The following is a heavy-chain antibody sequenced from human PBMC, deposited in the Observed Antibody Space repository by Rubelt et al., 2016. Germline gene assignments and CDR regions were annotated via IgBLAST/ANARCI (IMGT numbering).Heavy chain of an antibody. J-gene: IGHJ4*02. CDR1: GFTFSDFW. D-gene: IGHD3-16*01. Sequence: EVQLVESGGALVPPGGSLRLSCAASGFTFSDFWMSWIRQAPGRGLEWVANIKEDGSVKNYVDSVKGRFTISRDNAKNSLYLQMNSLRAEDTAVYYCSRDYVGYWGQGTLVTVSS. V-gene: IGHV3-7*03. CDR2: IKEDGSVK. CDR3: SRDYVGY.